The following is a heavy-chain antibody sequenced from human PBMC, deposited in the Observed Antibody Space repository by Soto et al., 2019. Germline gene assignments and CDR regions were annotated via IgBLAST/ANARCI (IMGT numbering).Heavy chain of an antibody. CDR1: CGSISSGGYY. D-gene: IGHD5-18*01. V-gene: IGHV4-31*03. CDR2: IYYSGST. Sequence: LSLTCTVSCGSISSGGYYWSWIRQHPGKGLEWIGYIYYSGSTYYNPSLKSRVTISVDTSKNQFSLKLSSVTAADTAVYYCASTVVDTAMVVLGFEYWGQGTLVIVSS. CDR3: ASTVVDTAMVVLGFEY. J-gene: IGHJ4*02.